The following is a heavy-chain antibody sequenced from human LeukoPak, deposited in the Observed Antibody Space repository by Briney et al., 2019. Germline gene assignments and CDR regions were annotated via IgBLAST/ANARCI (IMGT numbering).Heavy chain of an antibody. Sequence: GGSLRLSCAASGFTFSSYDMHWVRQSTGKGLEWVSGIDTAGDTYYPGSVKGRFTISRENAKNSLYLQMNSLRAGDTAVYYCARVSPVTRNFDYWGQGTLVTVSS. V-gene: IGHV3-13*01. D-gene: IGHD4-17*01. CDR3: ARVSPVTRNFDY. CDR1: GFTFSSYD. CDR2: IDTAGDT. J-gene: IGHJ4*02.